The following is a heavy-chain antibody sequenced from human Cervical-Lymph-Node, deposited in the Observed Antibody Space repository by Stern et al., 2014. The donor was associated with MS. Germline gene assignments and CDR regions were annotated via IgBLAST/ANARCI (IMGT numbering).Heavy chain of an antibody. J-gene: IGHJ4*02. CDR3: ASSSMGATGAFDY. D-gene: IGHD1-26*01. V-gene: IGHV5-51*03. Sequence: VQLVQSGAEVKKPGESLKISCKGSVYSFTRYWIGWVRQMPGKGLEWMGIIYPGDSDTRYSPSFQGQVTISVDKFISTAHLQWSSLKASDTAMYYCASSSMGATGAFDYWGQGTLLTVSS. CDR2: IYPGDSDT. CDR1: VYSFTRYW.